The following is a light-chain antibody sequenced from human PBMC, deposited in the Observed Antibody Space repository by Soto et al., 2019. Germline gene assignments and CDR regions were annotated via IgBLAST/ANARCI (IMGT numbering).Light chain of an antibody. Sequence: QSALTQPASVSGSPGQSITISCTGTSSDVGGYKYVSWYQQHPGKAPKLMIYDVTKRPSGVSNRFSGSKSGNTASLTTSGLQAEDEADYYCSSYAGSSTLYVFGHGTKVTVL. J-gene: IGLJ1*01. V-gene: IGLV2-14*01. CDR1: SSDVGGYKY. CDR2: DVT. CDR3: SSYAGSSTLYV.